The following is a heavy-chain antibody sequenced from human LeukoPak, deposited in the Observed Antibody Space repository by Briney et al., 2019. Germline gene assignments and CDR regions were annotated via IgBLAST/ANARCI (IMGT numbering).Heavy chain of an antibody. D-gene: IGHD4-11*01. V-gene: IGHV1-2*02. Sequence: ASVKVSCKASGYTFTGYYMHWVRQAPGQGLEWMGWINPNNAGTNYAQKFQGRVTVTRDTSISTAYMELSSLRSDDTAVYYCARGRVTVSLDYWGQGTLVTV. CDR1: GYTFTGYY. J-gene: IGHJ4*02. CDR3: ARGRVTVSLDY. CDR2: INPNNAGT.